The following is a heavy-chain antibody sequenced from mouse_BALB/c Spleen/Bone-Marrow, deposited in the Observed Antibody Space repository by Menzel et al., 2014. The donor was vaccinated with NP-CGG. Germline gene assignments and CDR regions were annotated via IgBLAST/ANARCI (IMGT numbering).Heavy chain of an antibody. CDR3: ARPGDGCYDWYFDV. CDR2: IRLKSNNYAT. CDR1: GFTFSNYW. Sequence: EVQVVESGGGLVQPGGSMKLSCVASGFTFSNYWMNWVRQSPEKELEWVAEIRLKSNNYATHYAESVKGRFTISRDDSKSSVYLQMNNLRAEGTGIYYCARPGDGCYDWYFDVWGAGTTVTVSS. J-gene: IGHJ1*01. V-gene: IGHV6-6*02. D-gene: IGHD2-3*01.